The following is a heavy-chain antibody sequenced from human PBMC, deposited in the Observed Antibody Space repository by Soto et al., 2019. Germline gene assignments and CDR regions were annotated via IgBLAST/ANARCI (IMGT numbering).Heavy chain of an antibody. CDR3: ARMDIVTTNWFDP. J-gene: IGHJ5*02. Sequence: WTWIRQSPGKGLEWIGEINHGGSTNYNPSLKSRVTISIDTSKNQFSLKLTSVTAADTSVYYCARMDIVTTNWFDPWGQGTLVTVSS. D-gene: IGHD5-12*01. V-gene: IGHV4-34*01. CDR2: INHGGST.